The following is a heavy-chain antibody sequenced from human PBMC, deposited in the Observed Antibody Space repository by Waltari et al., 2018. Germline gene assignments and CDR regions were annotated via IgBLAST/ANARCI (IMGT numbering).Heavy chain of an antibody. Sequence: QVVLVQAGAEVKKPGASVKVHCKASGYIFINNYLHWVRQAPGQGPEWMGWVNPDTGNANYAHKFRGRVTMTWDTSSNTAFMDLSDLKSDDTAVYYCVRDRTTVAARPGDYWGQGTLVTVSS. CDR2: VNPDTGNA. CDR1: GYIFINNY. D-gene: IGHD6-6*01. J-gene: IGHJ4*02. V-gene: IGHV1-2*07. CDR3: VRDRTTVAARPGDY.